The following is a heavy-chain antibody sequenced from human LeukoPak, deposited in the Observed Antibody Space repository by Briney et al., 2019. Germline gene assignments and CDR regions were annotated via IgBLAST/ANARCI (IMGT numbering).Heavy chain of an antibody. J-gene: IGHJ4*02. CDR3: ARALRVRYCSGGSCYRSFDY. CDR2: IIPIFGTA. CDR1: GGTFSSYA. D-gene: IGHD2-15*01. V-gene: IGHV1-69*13. Sequence: ASVKVSCKASGGTFSSYAISWVRQAPGQGLEWMGGIIPIFGTANYAQKFQGRVTITADESTSTAYMELSSLRSEDTAVYYCARALRVRYCSGGSCYRSFDYWGQGTLVTVSS.